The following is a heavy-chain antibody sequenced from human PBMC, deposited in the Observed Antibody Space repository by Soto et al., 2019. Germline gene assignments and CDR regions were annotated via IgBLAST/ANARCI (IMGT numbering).Heavy chain of an antibody. D-gene: IGHD3-22*01. CDR3: VTPDYYDSSGYYKY. V-gene: IGHV3-11*06. Sequence: PGGSLRLSCAASGFTFSDYYMSWIRQAPGKGLECVSYISSSSSYTNYADSVKGRFTISRDNAKNSLYLQMNSLRAEDTAVYYCVTPDYYDSSGYYKYWGQGTLVTVSS. CDR2: ISSSSSYT. J-gene: IGHJ4*02. CDR1: GFTFSDYY.